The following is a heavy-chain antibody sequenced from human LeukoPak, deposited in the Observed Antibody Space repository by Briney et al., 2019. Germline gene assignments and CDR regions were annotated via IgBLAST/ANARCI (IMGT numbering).Heavy chain of an antibody. CDR3: ARAGGVLGYFDY. V-gene: IGHV4-39*01. CDR1: GGSISSSSYY. D-gene: IGHD3-10*01. J-gene: IGHJ4*02. Sequence: PSETLSLTCTVSGGSISSSSYYWGWIRQPPGKGLEWIGSIYYSGSTYYNPSLKSRVTISVDTSKNQFSLKLSSVTAADTAVYYCARAGGVLGYFDYWGRGTLVTVSS. CDR2: IYYSGST.